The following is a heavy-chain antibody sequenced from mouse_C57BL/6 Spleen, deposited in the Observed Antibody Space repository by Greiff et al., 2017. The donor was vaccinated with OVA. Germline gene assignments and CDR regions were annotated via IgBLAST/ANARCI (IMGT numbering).Heavy chain of an antibody. CDR3: ASGRYGNYVGY. Sequence: QVQLQQSGAELVRPGASVKLSCKASGYTFTDYYINWVKQRPGQGLEWIARIYPGSGNTYYNEKFKGKATLTAEKSSSTAYMQLSSLTSEDSAVYFCASGRYGNYVGYWGQGTTLTVSS. J-gene: IGHJ2*01. CDR1: GYTFTDYY. V-gene: IGHV1-76*01. CDR2: IYPGSGNT. D-gene: IGHD2-1*01.